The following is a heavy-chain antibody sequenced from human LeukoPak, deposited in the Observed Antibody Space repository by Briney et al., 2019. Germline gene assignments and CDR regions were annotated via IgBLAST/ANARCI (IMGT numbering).Heavy chain of an antibody. CDR2: ISRSSSYI. CDR3: ARGALSGSYRGEFDY. Sequence: PGGSLRLSCAASGFTFSSYSMNWARQVPGKGLEWVSSISRSSSYIYYADSVKGRFTISRDNAKSSLYLQMNSLRAEDTAVYYCARGALSGSYRGEFDYWGQGTLVTVS. CDR1: GFTFSSYS. J-gene: IGHJ4*02. D-gene: IGHD1-26*01. V-gene: IGHV3-21*01.